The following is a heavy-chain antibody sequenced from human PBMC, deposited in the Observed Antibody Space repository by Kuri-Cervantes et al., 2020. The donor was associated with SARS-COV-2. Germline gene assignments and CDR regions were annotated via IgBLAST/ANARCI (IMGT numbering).Heavy chain of an antibody. J-gene: IGHJ4*02. CDR2: INDSGAT. V-gene: IGHV4-34*01. Sequence: ESLKISCAVYGGSFSGYQWSWIRQTPGMGLEWIGQINDSGATKYNPSLKSRDIVSMDKSKNQFSLKLGSVTAADTAIYYCARGVPGYWGQGSLVTVSS. CDR1: GGSFSGYQ. D-gene: IGHD6-6*01. CDR3: ARGVPGY.